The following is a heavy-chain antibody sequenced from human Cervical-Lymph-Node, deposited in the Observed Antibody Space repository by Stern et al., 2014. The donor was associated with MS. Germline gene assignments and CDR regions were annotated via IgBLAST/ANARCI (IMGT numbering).Heavy chain of an antibody. J-gene: IGHJ6*02. V-gene: IGHV1-69*01. CDR3: ARGELKEGLVRGMDV. CDR1: GGTFSSYG. D-gene: IGHD1-26*01. Sequence: VQLGQSGGEGKKTGASGEGSCKGFGGTFSSYGIRWVRQAPRQGLEWIGGVIPIFGTANYAQKFQGRVTITADESTSTAYMELSSLRSEDTAVYYCARGELKEGLVRGMDVWGQGTTVTVSS. CDR2: VIPIFGTA.